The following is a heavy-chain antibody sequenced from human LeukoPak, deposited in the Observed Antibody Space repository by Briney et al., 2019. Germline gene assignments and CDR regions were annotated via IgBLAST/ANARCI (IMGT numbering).Heavy chain of an antibody. J-gene: IGHJ3*02. CDR1: GGSVTSSY. D-gene: IGHD3-22*01. V-gene: IGHV4-59*02. CDR3: ARGFYDTRGYSKAFDM. Sequence: SETLSLTCTVSGGSVTSSYWSWIRQSPGRELEWIGYIYHTGNTNYNPSLESRVTISVDTSKNQFSLKLTSVAAADTAVYYCARGFYDTRGYSKAFDMWGQGKMVTVSS. CDR2: IYHTGNT.